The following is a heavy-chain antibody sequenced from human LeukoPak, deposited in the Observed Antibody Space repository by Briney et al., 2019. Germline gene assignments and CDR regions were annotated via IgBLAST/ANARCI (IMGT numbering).Heavy chain of an antibody. D-gene: IGHD6-19*01. CDR3: AQGFSSGWYPY. CDR1: GFSVSSFG. J-gene: IGHJ4*02. V-gene: IGHV3-23*01. Sequence: GGSLRLSCAVSGFSVSSFGMSWVRRAPGKGLEWISAISLNGETTWYADSVKGRFIISRDNSKNTLYLQLTSLRAEDTAVYYCAQGFSSGWYPYWGQGSLVSVSS. CDR2: ISLNGETT.